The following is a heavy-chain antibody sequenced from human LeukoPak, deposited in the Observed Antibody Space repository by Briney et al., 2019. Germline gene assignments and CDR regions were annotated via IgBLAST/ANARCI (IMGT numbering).Heavy chain of an antibody. CDR1: GFTFSSYG. J-gene: IGHJ4*02. CDR2: IRYDGSNK. CDR3: AIHYGSGKPFEY. V-gene: IGHV3-30*02. D-gene: IGHD3-10*01. Sequence: GGSLRLSCAASGFTFSSYGMHWVRQAPGKGLEWVAFIRYDGSNKYYADSVKGRFTISRDNSKNTLYLQMNSLRAEDTAVYYCAIHYGSGKPFEYWGQGTLVTVSS.